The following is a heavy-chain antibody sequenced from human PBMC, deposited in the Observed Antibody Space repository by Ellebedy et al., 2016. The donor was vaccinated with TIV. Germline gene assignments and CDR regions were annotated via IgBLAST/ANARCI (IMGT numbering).Heavy chain of an antibody. D-gene: IGHD3-3*01. J-gene: IGHJ5*02. CDR2: VGAYNDNT. CDR1: GYSFMVYG. Sequence: AASVKVSCKASGYSFMVYGISWVRQAPGQGLEWMGWVGAYNDNTNYAQKFQGRVTMTTDTSTTTAYMELRSLRSDDTAVYYCARDLAGSLESGWFDPWGQGTLVTVSS. V-gene: IGHV1-18*01. CDR3: ARDLAGSLESGWFDP.